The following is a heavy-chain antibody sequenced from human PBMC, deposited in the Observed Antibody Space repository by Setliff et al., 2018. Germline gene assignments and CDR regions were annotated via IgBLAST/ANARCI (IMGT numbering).Heavy chain of an antibody. D-gene: IGHD4-17*01. CDR2: ITVSGVTT. J-gene: IGHJ5*02. CDR3: AKDPNGDYVGAFRNSGGLYS. V-gene: IGHV3-23*01. Sequence: TGESLTISCAVSGFTFNKYAMTWVRQAPGKGLEWVSSITVSGVTTLYADSVKGRFTISRDNSKNTLYLQMNSLRAEDTAMYYCAKDPNGDYVGAFRNSGGLYSWGQGTLVTVSS. CDR1: GFTFNKYA.